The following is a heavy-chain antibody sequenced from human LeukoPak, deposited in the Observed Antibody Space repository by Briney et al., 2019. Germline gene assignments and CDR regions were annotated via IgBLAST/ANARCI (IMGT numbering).Heavy chain of an antibody. CDR3: AKDGHEQDYDILTGLPRVGYYFDY. J-gene: IGHJ4*02. D-gene: IGHD3-9*01. Sequence: AGGSLRLSCAASGFTISSYAMSWVRQAPGKGLEWVSAISGSGGSTYYADSVKGRFTISRDNSKNTLYLQMNSLRAEDTAVYYCAKDGHEQDYDILTGLPRVGYYFDYWGQGTLVTVSS. CDR2: ISGSGGST. V-gene: IGHV3-23*01. CDR1: GFTISSYA.